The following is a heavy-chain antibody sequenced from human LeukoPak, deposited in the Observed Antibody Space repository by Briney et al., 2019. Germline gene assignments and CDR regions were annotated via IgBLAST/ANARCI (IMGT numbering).Heavy chain of an antibody. J-gene: IGHJ4*02. Sequence: GGSLRLSCAASGFTFSSYGMHWVRQAPGKGLEWVGFIRYDGSNKYYADSVKGRFTISRDNSKSTLYLQMNSLRTEDTAVYYCAKVRWDNSGWYYLDSWGQGTLVTVSS. V-gene: IGHV3-30*02. CDR1: GFTFSSYG. D-gene: IGHD6-19*01. CDR3: AKVRWDNSGWYYLDS. CDR2: IRYDGSNK.